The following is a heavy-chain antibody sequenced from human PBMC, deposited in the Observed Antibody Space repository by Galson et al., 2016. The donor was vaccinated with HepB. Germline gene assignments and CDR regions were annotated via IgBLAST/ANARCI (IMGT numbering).Heavy chain of an antibody. Sequence: SVKVSCKASGYTFTSYTLYWVRQAPGQRLEWMGWIIPGTGSTKYSQKFQDRVTITRDTSATTAYMELISLKSEDTAVYYCARGGRAAAASSTYSGMDVWGQGTTVTVSS. D-gene: IGHD6-13*01. J-gene: IGHJ6*02. CDR3: ARGGRAAAASSTYSGMDV. CDR2: IIPGTGST. V-gene: IGHV1-3*01. CDR1: GYTFTSYT.